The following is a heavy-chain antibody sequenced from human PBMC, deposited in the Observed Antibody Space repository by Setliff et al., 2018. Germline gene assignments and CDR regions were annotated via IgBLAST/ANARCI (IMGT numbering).Heavy chain of an antibody. V-gene: IGHV1-46*01. Sequence: ASVKVSCKASGYTFTSYYMHWERQAPGQGLEWMGLINPTGGSTSYAQKFQGRVTMTRDTSTSTVFMELSSLRSEDTAVYYCARDRNDNYESSGYYYAGGYMDVWGKGTTVTVSS. CDR3: ARDRNDNYESSGYYYAGGYMDV. J-gene: IGHJ6*03. D-gene: IGHD3-22*01. CDR1: GYTFTSYY. CDR2: INPTGGST.